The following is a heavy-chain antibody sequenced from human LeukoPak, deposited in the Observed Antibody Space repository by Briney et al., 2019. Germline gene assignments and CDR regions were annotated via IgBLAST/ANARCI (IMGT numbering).Heavy chain of an antibody. CDR3: ARHSRGQWLVLGDY. Sequence: GESLKTSCKGSGNSFTSSWNGWVRQMPGKGVGWIGIIYPGESDTRYSPSFQGQVTISADKSISTAYLQWSSLKASDTAMYYCARHSRGQWLVLGDYWGQGTLVTVSS. CDR2: IYPGESDT. J-gene: IGHJ4*02. V-gene: IGHV5-51*01. D-gene: IGHD6-19*01. CDR1: GNSFTSSW.